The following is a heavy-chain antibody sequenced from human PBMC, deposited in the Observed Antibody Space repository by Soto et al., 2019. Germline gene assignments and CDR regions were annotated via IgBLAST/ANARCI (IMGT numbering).Heavy chain of an antibody. CDR3: ARGMEVGWFDP. D-gene: IGHD2-8*01. V-gene: IGHV4-30-2*01. J-gene: IGHJ5*02. CDR1: GGSISSGGYS. CDR2: IYHSGST. Sequence: SETLSLTCAVSGGSISSGGYSWSWIRQPPGKGLEWIGYIYHSGSTYYNPSLKSRVTISVDRSKNQFSLKLSSVTAADTAVYYCARGMEVGWFDPWGQGTLVTVSS.